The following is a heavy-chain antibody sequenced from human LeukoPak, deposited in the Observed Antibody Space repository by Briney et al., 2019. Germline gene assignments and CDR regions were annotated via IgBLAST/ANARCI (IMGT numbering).Heavy chain of an antibody. CDR3: ARRGFGYSRSYIDY. J-gene: IGHJ4*02. Sequence: KPSETLSLTCSVSGGSISSSSYYWGWIRQPPGKGLEWIGSISYSGSTYYNPSLKSRVTISVDTSKNQFSLKLSSVTAADTAVYYCARRGFGYSRSYIDYWGQGTLVTVSS. CDR1: GGSISSSSYY. D-gene: IGHD3-16*01. V-gene: IGHV4-39*01. CDR2: ISYSGST.